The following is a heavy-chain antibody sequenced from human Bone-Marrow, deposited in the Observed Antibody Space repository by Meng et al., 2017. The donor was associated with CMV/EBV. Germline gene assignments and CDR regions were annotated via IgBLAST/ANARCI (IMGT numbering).Heavy chain of an antibody. V-gene: IGHV3-30*02. J-gene: IGHJ4*02. D-gene: IGHD2-2*02. CDR3: AKDDLHACSSSCYNKDY. CDR2: IRYDGSNK. Sequence: GESLKISLAASGCTFSGYGMHWVRQAPGKGLEWVAFIRYDGSNKYYADSVKGRFTISRDNSKNTLYLQMNSLRAEDTAVYYCAKDDLHACSSSCYNKDYWGQGTLVTVSS. CDR1: GCTFSGYG.